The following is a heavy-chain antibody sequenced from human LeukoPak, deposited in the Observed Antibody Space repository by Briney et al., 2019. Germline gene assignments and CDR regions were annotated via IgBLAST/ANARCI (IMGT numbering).Heavy chain of an antibody. Sequence: SVKVSCKASGGTFSSYAISWVRQAPGQGLEWMGGIIPIFGTANYAQKFQGRVTITADESTSTAYMELSSLRSEGTAVYYCARDWVSGSRFDYWGQGTLVTVSS. V-gene: IGHV1-69*13. CDR3: ARDWVSGSRFDY. CDR2: IIPIFGTA. D-gene: IGHD5-12*01. CDR1: GGTFSSYA. J-gene: IGHJ4*02.